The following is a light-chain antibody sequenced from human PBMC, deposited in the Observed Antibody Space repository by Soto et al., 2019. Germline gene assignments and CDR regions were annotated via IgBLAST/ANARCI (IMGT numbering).Light chain of an antibody. CDR3: QHYNSYSEA. Sequence: DIQMTQSPSTLSGSVGDRVTITCRASQTISSWLAWYQQKPGKAPKLLIYTASTLKSGVPSRFSGSGSGTEFTLTISSLQPDDFATYCCQHYNSYSEAFGQGTKVELK. V-gene: IGKV1-5*03. CDR2: TAS. J-gene: IGKJ1*01. CDR1: QTISSW.